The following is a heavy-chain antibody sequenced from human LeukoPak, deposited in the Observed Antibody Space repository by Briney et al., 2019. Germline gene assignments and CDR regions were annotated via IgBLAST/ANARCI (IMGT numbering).Heavy chain of an antibody. CDR3: ARDLQCIAARRLIYYYGMDV. Sequence: GGSLRLSCAASGFTFGDYYMSWIRQAPGKGLEWVSYISSSGSTIYYADSVKGRFTISRDNAKNSLYLQMNSLRAEDTAVYYCARDLQCIAARRLIYYYGMDVWGQGTTVTVSS. J-gene: IGHJ6*02. CDR1: GFTFGDYY. CDR2: ISSSGSTI. V-gene: IGHV3-11*01. D-gene: IGHD6-6*01.